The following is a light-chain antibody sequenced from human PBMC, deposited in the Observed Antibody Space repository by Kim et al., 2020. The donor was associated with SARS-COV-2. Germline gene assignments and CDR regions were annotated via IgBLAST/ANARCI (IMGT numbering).Light chain of an antibody. V-gene: IGKV3-20*01. J-gene: IGKJ1*01. CDR1: QTITNRY. CDR3: QQYGDSLRT. Sequence: STGEGATLSCRASQTITNRYLAWYQQKPGQAPRLLIYGASSRATGIPDRFSGSGSGTDFTLTISRLEPEDFGVYYCQQYGDSLRTFGQGTKVDIK. CDR2: GAS.